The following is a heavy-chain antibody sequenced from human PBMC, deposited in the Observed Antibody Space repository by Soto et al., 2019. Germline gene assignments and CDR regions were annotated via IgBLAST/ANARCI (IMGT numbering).Heavy chain of an antibody. Sequence: GGSLRLSCAASRFTFSSYSMNWVRQAPGKGLEWVSSISSSSSYVYYADSVKGRFTISRDNAKNSLYLQMNSLRAEDTAVYYCARDRAVAGFYYYYGMDVWGQGTTVTVSS. J-gene: IGHJ6*02. CDR3: ARDRAVAGFYYYYGMDV. CDR1: RFTFSSYS. CDR2: ISSSSSYV. V-gene: IGHV3-21*01. D-gene: IGHD6-19*01.